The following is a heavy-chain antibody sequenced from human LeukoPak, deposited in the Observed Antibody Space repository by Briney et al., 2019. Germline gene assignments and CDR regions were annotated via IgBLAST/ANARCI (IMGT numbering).Heavy chain of an antibody. CDR2: INPNSGGT. CDR3: ARLGIAAAGDAFDI. D-gene: IGHD6-13*01. J-gene: IGHJ3*02. CDR1: GYTFTGYY. Sequence: ASVKVSCKASGYTFTGYYMHWVRQAPGQGLEWMGWINPNSGGTNYAQKFRGRVTMTRDTSISTAYMELSRLRSDDTAVYYCARLGIAAAGDAFDIWGQGTMVTVSS. V-gene: IGHV1-2*02.